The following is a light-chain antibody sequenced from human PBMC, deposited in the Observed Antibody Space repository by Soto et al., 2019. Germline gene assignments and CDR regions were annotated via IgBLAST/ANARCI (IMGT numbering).Light chain of an antibody. Sequence: QSALTQPASVSGSPGQSIAISCTGTSSDVGAYDYVSWYQQHPGKAPKLMIYDVKYRPSGVSNRFSGSKSGNTASLTISGLQAEDEADYYCSSYTSSSSVIFGGRTKLTVL. CDR2: DVK. CDR1: SSDVGAYDY. V-gene: IGLV2-14*01. CDR3: SSYTSSSSVI. J-gene: IGLJ2*01.